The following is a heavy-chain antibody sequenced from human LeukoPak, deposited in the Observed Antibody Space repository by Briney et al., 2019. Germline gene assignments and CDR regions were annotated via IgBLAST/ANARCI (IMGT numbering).Heavy chain of an antibody. CDR3: AIEERGGYYDSSLGY. J-gene: IGHJ4*02. CDR2: VYDGDTT. CDR1: GFTLSNKY. V-gene: IGHV3-53*01. D-gene: IGHD3-22*01. Sequence: PGGALRLSCAASGFTLSNKYMSWVRQAPGKGREGVSAVYDGDTTYYADSVKGRFTISRDNSKNTLYLQINSLRVEDTAVYYCAIEERGGYYDSSLGYWGQGTLVTVSS.